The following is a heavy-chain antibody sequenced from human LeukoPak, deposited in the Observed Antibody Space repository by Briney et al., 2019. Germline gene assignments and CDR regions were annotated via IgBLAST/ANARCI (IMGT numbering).Heavy chain of an antibody. Sequence: GGSLRLSCAASGFTFSSYAMSWVRQAPGKGLECVSGISRSGGSTYYADSVKGRFTISRDNFKNTLYLEMNSLRAEDTAVYYCAKDAGGYSYGYDAFDKWGQGTMVTVSP. CDR3: AKDAGGYSYGYDAFDK. V-gene: IGHV3-23*01. J-gene: IGHJ3*02. CDR1: GFTFSSYA. D-gene: IGHD5-18*01. CDR2: ISRSGGST.